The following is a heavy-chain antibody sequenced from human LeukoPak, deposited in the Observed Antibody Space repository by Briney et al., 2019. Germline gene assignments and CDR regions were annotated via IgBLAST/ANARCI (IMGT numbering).Heavy chain of an antibody. D-gene: IGHD3-3*01. CDR3: AKDLKAGASIFGVVIIPPDGYYYYYYGMDV. CDR2: FSGSGGST. V-gene: IGHV3-23*01. Sequence: GGSLRLSCAASGFTFSSYAMSWVRQAPGKGLEWVSAFSGSGGSTYYADSVKGRFTISRDNSKNTLYLQMNSLRAEDTAVYYCAKDLKAGASIFGVVIIPPDGYYYYYYGMDVWGQGTTVTVSS. J-gene: IGHJ6*02. CDR1: GFTFSSYA.